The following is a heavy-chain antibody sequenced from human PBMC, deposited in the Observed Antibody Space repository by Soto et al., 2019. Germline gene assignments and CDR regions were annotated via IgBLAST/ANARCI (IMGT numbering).Heavy chain of an antibody. J-gene: IGHJ4*02. D-gene: IGHD3-9*01. CDR2: IYDSVNT. Sequence: SETLSLTCTVSGDSLSSGGHYWSWIRQHPGKGLEWVGHIYDSVNTYYSPSLRSRVTISADMSKNQVSLNLRSVTAADTAVYYCARVDHRGYFAILTDSWGQGTLVTVSS. V-gene: IGHV4-31*03. CDR1: GDSLSSGGHY. CDR3: ARVDHRGYFAILTDS.